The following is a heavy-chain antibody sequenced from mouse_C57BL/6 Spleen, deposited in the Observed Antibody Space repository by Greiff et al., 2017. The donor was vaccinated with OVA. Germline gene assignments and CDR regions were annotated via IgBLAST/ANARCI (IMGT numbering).Heavy chain of an antibody. D-gene: IGHD2-12*01. V-gene: IGHV1-62-2*01. J-gene: IGHJ4*01. CDR1: GYTFTEYT. Sequence: QVQLQQSGAELVKPGASVKLSCKASGYTFTEYTIHWVKQRTGQGLGWIGWFYPGSGSIKYNEKFKDKATLTADKTSSTVYMERSRLTSEDSAVYFWARHEGMAYSLYYAMDYWGQGTSVTVSS. CDR2: FYPGSGSI. CDR3: ARHEGMAYSLYYAMDY.